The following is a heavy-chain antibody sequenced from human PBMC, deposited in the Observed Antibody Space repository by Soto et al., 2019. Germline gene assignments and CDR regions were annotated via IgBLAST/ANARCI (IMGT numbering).Heavy chain of an antibody. CDR1: GFTFSSYS. CDR3: AKKGYYYGSGSIN. D-gene: IGHD3-10*01. V-gene: IGHV3-30-3*02. CDR2: TSYNEGAK. Sequence: QVQQMESGGGVVQPGGSLRLSYATSGFTFSSYSMHWFRQAPGKGLEWVAVTSYNEGAKFYADSVKGRFTISRDNSKNTLYLQMNSLRAEDTAVYYCAKKGYYYGSGSINWGQGTLVTVSS. J-gene: IGHJ4*02.